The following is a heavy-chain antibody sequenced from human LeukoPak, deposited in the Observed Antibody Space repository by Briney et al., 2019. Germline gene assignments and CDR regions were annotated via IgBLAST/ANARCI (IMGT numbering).Heavy chain of an antibody. CDR2: ISGSGGST. V-gene: IGHV3-23*01. D-gene: IGHD5-18*01. Sequence: GGSLRLSCAASGFTFSSYAMSWVRQAPGKGLEWVSAISGSGGSTYYADSVKGRFTISRDNAKNSLYLQMNSLRAEDTAVYYCAIGDKYGYPKWGQGTLVTVST. CDR1: GFTFSSYA. CDR3: AIGDKYGYPK. J-gene: IGHJ4*02.